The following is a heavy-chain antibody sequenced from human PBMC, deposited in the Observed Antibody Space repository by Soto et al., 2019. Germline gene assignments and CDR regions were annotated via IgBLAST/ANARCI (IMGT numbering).Heavy chain of an antibody. J-gene: IGHJ4*02. CDR1: GFTFSSYA. CDR3: ARLGGAAVDY. V-gene: IGHV3-64*01. D-gene: IGHD6-13*01. CDR2: ISSNGGST. Sequence: EVPLVESGGGLVQPGGSLRLSCAASGFTFSSYAMHWVRQAPGKGLEYVSAISSNGGSTYYANSVKGRFTISRDNSKNTLYLQMGSLRAEDMAVYYCARLGGAAVDYWGQGTLVTVSS.